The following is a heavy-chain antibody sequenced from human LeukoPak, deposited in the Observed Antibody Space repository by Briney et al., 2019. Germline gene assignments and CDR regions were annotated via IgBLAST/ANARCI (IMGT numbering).Heavy chain of an antibody. V-gene: IGHV4-61*02. CDR2: IYTSGST. CDR1: GGSISSGSYY. D-gene: IGHD5-24*01. CDR3: ASSGDGYNYYFDY. Sequence: SETLSLTCTVSGGSISSGSYYWSWIRQPAGKGLEWIGRIYTSGSTNYNPSLKGRVTISVDTSKNQFSLKLSSVTAADTAVYYCASSGDGYNYYFDYWGQGTLVTVSS. J-gene: IGHJ4*02.